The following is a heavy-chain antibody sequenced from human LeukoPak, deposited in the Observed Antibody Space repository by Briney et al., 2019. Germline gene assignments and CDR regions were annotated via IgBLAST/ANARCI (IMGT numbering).Heavy chain of an antibody. V-gene: IGHV3-49*04. CDR2: IRSKAYGGTT. D-gene: IGHD3-10*01. Sequence: GGSLRLSCTASGFTFGDYAMSWVRQAPGKGLEWVGFIRSKAYGGTTEYAASVKGRFTISRDDSKSIAYLQMNSLKTEDTAVYYCTTGITMVRGVIHLIDYWGQGTLVTVSS. J-gene: IGHJ4*02. CDR3: TTGITMVRGVIHLIDY. CDR1: GFTFGDYA.